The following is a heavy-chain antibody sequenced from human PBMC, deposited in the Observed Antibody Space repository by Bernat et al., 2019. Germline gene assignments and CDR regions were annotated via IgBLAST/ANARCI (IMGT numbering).Heavy chain of an antibody. CDR3: ARGLYTSSWGDFDY. D-gene: IGHD6-13*01. V-gene: IGHV3-23*01. CDR2: ISGSGDNT. CDR1: GFTFSSHG. J-gene: IGHJ4*02. Sequence: EVQLLESGGGLVQPGGSLRLSCAASGFTFSSHGMTWVRQAPGKGLEWVSAISGSGDNTNYAESVKGRFTISRDNSKNMLYLQMNSLRAEDTAVYFCARGLYTSSWGDFDYWGQGTLVTVSS.